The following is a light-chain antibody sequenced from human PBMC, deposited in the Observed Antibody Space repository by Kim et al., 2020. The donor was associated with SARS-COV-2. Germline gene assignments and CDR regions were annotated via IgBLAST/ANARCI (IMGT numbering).Light chain of an antibody. CDR1: SSDVGGYNY. V-gene: IGLV2-14*01. J-gene: IGLJ2*01. CDR2: DVS. CDR3: SSYTSIPVV. Sequence: QSALTQPASVSGSPGQSITISCTGTSSDVGGYNYVSWYQQHPGKAPKLMIYDVSKRPSGVSNRFSGSKSGNTASLTISGLQAEDEADYYCSSYTSIPVVFGGGTQLTVL.